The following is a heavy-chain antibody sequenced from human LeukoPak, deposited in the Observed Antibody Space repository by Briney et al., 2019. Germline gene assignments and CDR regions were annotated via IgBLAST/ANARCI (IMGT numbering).Heavy chain of an antibody. Sequence: GGSLRLSCAASGFTFSSYWMSWVRQAPGKGREWVANIKQDGSEKYYVDSVKGRFTISRDNAKNSLYLQMNSLRAEDTAVYYCASPFIAAAATVFDLWGQGTLVTVSS. J-gene: IGHJ5*02. V-gene: IGHV3-7*01. CDR1: GFTFSSYW. CDR3: ASPFIAAAATVFDL. CDR2: IKQDGSEK. D-gene: IGHD6-13*01.